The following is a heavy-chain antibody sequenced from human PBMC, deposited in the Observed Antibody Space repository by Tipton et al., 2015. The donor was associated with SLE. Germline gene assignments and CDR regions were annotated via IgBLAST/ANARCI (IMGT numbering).Heavy chain of an antibody. CDR3: ARDGGHTYLLGSFDY. Sequence: TLSLTCSVYGDSLSGQYWSWIRQPPGKGLEWIGGIYYSGRTYYNPSLKSRVTISLDPPKNQFSLKLTSVTAADTAMYYCARDGGHTYLLGSFDYWGQGTPVNVS. CDR2: IYYSGRT. V-gene: IGHV4-59*11. CDR1: GDSLSGQY. D-gene: IGHD3-16*01. J-gene: IGHJ4*02.